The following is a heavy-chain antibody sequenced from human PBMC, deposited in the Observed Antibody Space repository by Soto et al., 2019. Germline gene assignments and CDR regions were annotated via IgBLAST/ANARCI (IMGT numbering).Heavy chain of an antibody. D-gene: IGHD4-17*01. V-gene: IGHV4-59*01. CDR1: GGSISSYY. CDR2: IYYSGST. J-gene: IGHJ6*02. Sequence: PSETLSLTCTVSGGSISSYYWSWIRQPPGKGLEWIGYIYYSGSTNYNPSLKSRVTISVDTSKNQFSLKLSSVTAADTAVYYCARDTPAFYGRSPHRMDVWGQGTTVTVSS. CDR3: ARDTPAFYGRSPHRMDV.